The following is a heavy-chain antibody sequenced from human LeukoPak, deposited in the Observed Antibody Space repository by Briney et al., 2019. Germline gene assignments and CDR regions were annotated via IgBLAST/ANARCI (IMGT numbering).Heavy chain of an antibody. CDR1: GGSISSYY. J-gene: IGHJ4*02. D-gene: IGHD7-27*01. V-gene: IGHV4-59*01. CDR2: IYYTGT. Sequence: PSETLSLTCTVSGGSISSYYWSWIRQPPGKGLEWIGYIYYTGTSYNPSLKSRVTISADTSKNQFSLNLSSVTAADTAVYYCASRKLGNDYWGQGTLVTVSS. CDR3: ASRKLGNDY.